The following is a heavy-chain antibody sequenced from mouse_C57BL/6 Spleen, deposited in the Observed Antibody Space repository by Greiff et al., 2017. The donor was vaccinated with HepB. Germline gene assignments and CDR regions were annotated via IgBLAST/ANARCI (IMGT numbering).Heavy chain of an antibody. CDR1: GYTFTSYW. V-gene: IGHV1-55*01. Sequence: QVQLQQSGAELVKPGASVKMSCKASGYTFTSYWITWVKQRPGQGLEWIGDIYPGSGSTNYNEKFKSKATLTVDTSSSTAYMQLSSLTSEDSAVYYCAIRPYYSNYDWFAYWGQGTLVTVSA. CDR2: IYPGSGST. D-gene: IGHD2-5*01. J-gene: IGHJ3*01. CDR3: AIRPYYSNYDWFAY.